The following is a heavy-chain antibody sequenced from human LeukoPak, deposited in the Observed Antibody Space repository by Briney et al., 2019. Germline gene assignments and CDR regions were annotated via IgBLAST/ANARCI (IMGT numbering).Heavy chain of an antibody. Sequence: PGGSLRLSCAASGFTSSTYWMSWVRQAPGKGLEWVATIKQDGSEKYYVDSVKGRFTISRDNAKNSLYLQMNSLRAEDTAVYYCARGTYSNLYFDYWGQGTLVTVSS. CDR1: GFTSSTYW. J-gene: IGHJ4*02. CDR2: IKQDGSEK. D-gene: IGHD4-11*01. CDR3: ARGTYSNLYFDY. V-gene: IGHV3-7*01.